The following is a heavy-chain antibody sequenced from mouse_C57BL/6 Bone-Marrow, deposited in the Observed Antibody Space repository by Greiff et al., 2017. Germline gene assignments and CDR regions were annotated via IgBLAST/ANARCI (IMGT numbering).Heavy chain of an antibody. D-gene: IGHD2-3*01. V-gene: IGHV1-55*01. J-gene: IGHJ3*01. Sequence: QVQLQQPGAELVKPGASVKMSCKASGYTFTSYWITWVKQRPGQGLEWIGDIYPGSGSTNYNEKFKSKATLTVDTSSSTAYMQLSSLTSEDSAVYYCARVEGYYGWFAYWGQGTLVTVSA. CDR3: ARVEGYYGWFAY. CDR2: IYPGSGST. CDR1: GYTFTSYW.